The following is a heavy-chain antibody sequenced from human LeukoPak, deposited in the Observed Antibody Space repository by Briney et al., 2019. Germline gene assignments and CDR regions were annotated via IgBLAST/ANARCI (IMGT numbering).Heavy chain of an antibody. CDR3: ASFLSARTIDY. CDR2: IRYDGSNK. D-gene: IGHD5-24*01. Sequence: GGSLRLSCAASGFTFNSYGMHWVRQAPGKGLEWVAFIRYDGSNKYYADSVKGRFTISRDNSKNTLYLQMNSLRAEDTAVYYCASFLSARTIDYWGQGTLVTVSS. CDR1: GFTFNSYG. J-gene: IGHJ4*02. V-gene: IGHV3-30*02.